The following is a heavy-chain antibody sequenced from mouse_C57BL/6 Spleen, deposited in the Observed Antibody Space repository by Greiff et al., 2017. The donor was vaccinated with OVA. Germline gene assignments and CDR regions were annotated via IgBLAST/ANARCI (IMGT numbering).Heavy chain of an antibody. CDR1: GYTFTDYY. Sequence: VQLQQSGPELVKPGASVKISCKASGYTFTDYYMNWVKQSHGKSLEWIGDINPNNGGTSYNQKFKGKATLTVDKSSSTAYMELRSLTSEDSAVYYCARGEANWVDYWGQGTTLTVSS. D-gene: IGHD4-1*01. J-gene: IGHJ2*01. CDR3: ARGEANWVDY. CDR2: INPNNGGT. V-gene: IGHV1-26*01.